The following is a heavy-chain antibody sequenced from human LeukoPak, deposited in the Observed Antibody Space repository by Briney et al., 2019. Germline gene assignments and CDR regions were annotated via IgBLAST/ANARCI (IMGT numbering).Heavy chain of an antibody. V-gene: IGHV3-33*01. CDR1: GFTFSSYA. Sequence: GGSLRLSCAASGFTFSSYAMHWVRQAPGKGLEWVTLIWYDGNNKYYADSVKGRFTISRDTSKNTLYLQMNSLRAEDTAVYYCARDRGNSSSTYFDYWGQGTLVTVSS. J-gene: IGHJ4*02. D-gene: IGHD6-13*01. CDR2: IWYDGNNK. CDR3: ARDRGNSSSTYFDY.